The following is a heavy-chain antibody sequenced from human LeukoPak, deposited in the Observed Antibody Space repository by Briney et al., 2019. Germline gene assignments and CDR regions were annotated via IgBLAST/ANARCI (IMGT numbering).Heavy chain of an antibody. CDR3: LTIVETTIDAFDI. D-gene: IGHD1-26*01. CDR2: ISSSSSYI. V-gene: IGHV3-21*01. J-gene: IGHJ3*02. Sequence: GGSLRLSCAASGFTFSSYSMNWVRQAPGKGLEWVSSISSSSSYIYYADSVKGRFTISRDNAESTLYLQMNSLRAEDTAVYYCLTIVETTIDAFDIWGQGTMVTVSS. CDR1: GFTFSSYS.